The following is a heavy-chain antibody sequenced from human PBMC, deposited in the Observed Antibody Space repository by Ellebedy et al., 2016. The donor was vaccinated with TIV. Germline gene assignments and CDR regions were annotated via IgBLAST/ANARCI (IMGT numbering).Heavy chain of an antibody. J-gene: IGHJ4*02. V-gene: IGHV3-30-3*01. Sequence: GGSLRLSXAASGFTFRNYWMNWVRQAPGKGLEWAALISYDGNKTDYADSVKGRFTISRDNSKNTLYLQMNSLRAEDTAVYYCASNYATYYDILTGYVFDYWGQGTLVTVSS. CDR2: ISYDGNKT. CDR1: GFTFRNYW. CDR3: ASNYATYYDILTGYVFDY. D-gene: IGHD3-9*01.